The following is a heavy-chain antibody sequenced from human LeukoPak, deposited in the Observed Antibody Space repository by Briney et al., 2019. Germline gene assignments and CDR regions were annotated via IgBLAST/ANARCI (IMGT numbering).Heavy chain of an antibody. J-gene: IGHJ4*02. CDR2: LNPNSGGT. Sequence: ASVKVSCKASGYIFTGYYMHWVRQAPGQGLEWMGWLNPNSGGTNYAQKFQGRVTMTTDTSTSTAYMELRSLRSDDTAVYYCARDWESSSWYGDYYFDYWGQGTLVTVSS. CDR1: GYIFTGYY. CDR3: ARDWESSSWYGDYYFDY. D-gene: IGHD6-13*01. V-gene: IGHV1-2*02.